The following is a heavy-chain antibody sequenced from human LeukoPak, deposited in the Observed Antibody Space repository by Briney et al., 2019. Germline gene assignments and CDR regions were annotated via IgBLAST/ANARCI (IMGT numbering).Heavy chain of an antibody. CDR3: ARVRFRVTGYYLGH. D-gene: IGHD3-3*01. J-gene: IGHJ4*02. CDR2: INPDGGGT. CDR1: GYKFNDYY. V-gene: IGHV1-2*06. Sequence: ASVKVSCKASGYKFNDYYLHWVRQAPGQALEWMGRINPDGGGTKYEEKFQGRATMTRDTSIRTVYLEMNSLTSDDTAVYYCARVRFRVTGYYLGHWGQGTLVTVSS.